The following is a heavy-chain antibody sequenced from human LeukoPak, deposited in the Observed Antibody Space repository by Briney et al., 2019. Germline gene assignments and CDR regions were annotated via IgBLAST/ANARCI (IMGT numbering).Heavy chain of an antibody. J-gene: IGHJ4*02. D-gene: IGHD4-23*01. CDR2: ISSSSSYI. CDR3: ARVRVFVVTGLGYYFDY. V-gene: IGHV3-21*01. CDR1: GFTFSSYS. Sequence: PGGSLRLSCAASGFTFSSYSMNWVRQAPGKGLEWVSSISSSSSYIYYADSVKGRFTISRDNAKNSLYLQMNSLRAEDTAVYYCARVRVFVVTGLGYYFDYWGQGTLVTVSS.